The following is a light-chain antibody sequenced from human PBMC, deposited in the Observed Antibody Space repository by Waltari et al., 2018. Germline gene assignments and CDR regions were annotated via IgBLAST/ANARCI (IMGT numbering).Light chain of an antibody. Sequence: QLVLTQSPSASASLGASVKLTCTLSSGHSTNIIAWLQQQPEKGPRYLMNVNSDGSHNKGVVSPDRFSGSSSGAERYLTIASLQSEDEADYYCQTGGHGTWVFGGGTRLTVL. CDR3: QTGGHGTWV. J-gene: IGLJ3*02. V-gene: IGLV4-69*01. CDR1: SGHSTNI. CDR2: VNSDGSH.